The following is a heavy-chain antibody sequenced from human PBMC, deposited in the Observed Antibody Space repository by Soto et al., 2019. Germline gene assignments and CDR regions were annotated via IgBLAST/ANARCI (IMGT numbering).Heavy chain of an antibody. CDR2: ISGSDDST. CDR3: AKGSSSSTFDY. CDR1: GFTFSSYA. Sequence: EVQLLESGGGLVQPGESLRLSCAASGFTFSSYAMSWVRQAPGKGLEWVSVISGSDDSTYYADSVKGRFTISRGNSKNTLYLQMNSLRAEDTAVYYCAKGSSSSTFDYWGQGTLVTVSS. V-gene: IGHV3-23*01. J-gene: IGHJ4*02. D-gene: IGHD6-6*01.